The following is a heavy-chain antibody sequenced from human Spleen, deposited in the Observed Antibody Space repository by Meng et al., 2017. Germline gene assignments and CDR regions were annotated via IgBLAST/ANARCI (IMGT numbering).Heavy chain of an antibody. V-gene: IGHV5-51*01. Sequence: GESLKISCKGSGYSFTTYWIDWVRQMPGKGLEWMGTVYPGDSDTRYSPSFQGQVTISADKSIGTAYLQWSSLKASDTAMYYCARSRGSWYDYFDYWGQGTLVTVSS. CDR2: VYPGDSDT. J-gene: IGHJ4*02. CDR1: GYSFTTYW. CDR3: ARSRGSWYDYFDY. D-gene: IGHD6-13*01.